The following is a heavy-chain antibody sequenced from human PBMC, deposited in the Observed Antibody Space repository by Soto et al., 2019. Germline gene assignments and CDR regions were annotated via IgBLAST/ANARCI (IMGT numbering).Heavy chain of an antibody. Sequence: GGSLRLSCAASGFTFSSYGMHWVRQAPGKGLEWVAVISYDGSNKYYADSVKGRFTISRDNSKNTLYLQMNSLRAEDTAVYYCAKSPRGRAPINYMDVWGKGNTVTVS. D-gene: IGHD2-15*01. CDR1: GFTFSSYG. CDR2: ISYDGSNK. CDR3: AKSPRGRAPINYMDV. J-gene: IGHJ6*03. V-gene: IGHV3-30*18.